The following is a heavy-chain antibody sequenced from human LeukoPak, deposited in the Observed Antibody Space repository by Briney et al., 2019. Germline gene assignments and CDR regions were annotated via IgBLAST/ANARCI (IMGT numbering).Heavy chain of an antibody. CDR3: AKGGKWDVTPFDY. J-gene: IGHJ4*02. D-gene: IGHD1-26*01. CDR2: ISGGGGST. V-gene: IGHV3-23*01. CDR1: GFTFSSYW. Sequence: GGSPRLSCEASGFTFSSYWMNWVRQAPGKGLEWVSTISGGGGSTYYADSVKGRFTISRDNSKNTLYLQVNSLRAEDTAVYYCAKGGKWDVTPFDYWGQGTLVTVSS.